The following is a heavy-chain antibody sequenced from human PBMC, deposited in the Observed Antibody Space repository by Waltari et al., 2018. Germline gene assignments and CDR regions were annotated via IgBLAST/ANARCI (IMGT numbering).Heavy chain of an antibody. CDR3: AGGGPTTSTRAFDY. Sequence: EVQLVESGGGLVQPGGSLRLSCAASGFTFSDHYMDWVRQAPGKGLEGVGRTRNKANSYTTEYASSVKGRCTISRDDSKNSLYLQINSLKTEDTAVYYCAGGGPTTSTRAFDYWGQGTLVTVSS. CDR1: GFTFSDHY. D-gene: IGHD1-1*01. V-gene: IGHV3-72*01. CDR2: TRNKANSYTT. J-gene: IGHJ4*02.